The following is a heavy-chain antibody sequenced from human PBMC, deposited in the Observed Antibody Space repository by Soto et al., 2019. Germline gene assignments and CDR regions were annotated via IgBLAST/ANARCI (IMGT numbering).Heavy chain of an antibody. J-gene: IGHJ5*02. CDR2: IYYNGNT. D-gene: IGHD2-15*01. V-gene: IGHV4-30-2*06. Sequence: KASETLSLTCAGDGDSITRGGFAWSWIRQSPGRGLEWIGFIYYNGNTFYNPSLKSRVALSIDTSKNQFSLEVMSVTAADTAVYYCAREEYCSGATCYSGGKFDTWGPGILVTVSS. CDR1: GDSITRGGFA. CDR3: AREEYCSGATCYSGGKFDT.